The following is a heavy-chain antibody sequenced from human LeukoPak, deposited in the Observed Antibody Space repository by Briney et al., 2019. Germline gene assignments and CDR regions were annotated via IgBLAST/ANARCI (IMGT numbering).Heavy chain of an antibody. CDR1: GFTFSSYA. V-gene: IGHV3-23*01. CDR3: SKVGGSPRYYYYYYMDV. J-gene: IGHJ6*03. Sequence: GGSLRLSCAASGFTFSSYAMSWVRQAPGKGLECVSATSGSGGSTYYADSVKGRFTISRDNSKNTLYLQMNSLRAQDTAVYYCSKVGGSPRYYYYYYMDVWGKGTTVTVSS. CDR2: TSGSGGST. D-gene: IGHD3-16*01.